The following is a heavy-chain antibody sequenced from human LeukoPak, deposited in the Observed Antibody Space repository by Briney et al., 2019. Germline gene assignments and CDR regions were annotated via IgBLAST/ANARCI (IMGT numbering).Heavy chain of an antibody. D-gene: IGHD3-10*01. CDR2: IYYSGST. CDR1: GGSISSYY. Sequence: PSETLSLTCTVSGGSISSYYWSWIRQPPGKGLEWIGYIYYSGSTNYNPSLKSRVTISVDTSKNQFSLKLSSVTAADTAVYYCAGSLTYYYGSGSYPPFDYWGQGTLVTVSS. V-gene: IGHV4-59*01. J-gene: IGHJ4*02. CDR3: AGSLTYYYGSGSYPPFDY.